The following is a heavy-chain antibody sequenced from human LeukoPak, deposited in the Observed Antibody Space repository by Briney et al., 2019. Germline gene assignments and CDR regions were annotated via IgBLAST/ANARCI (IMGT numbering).Heavy chain of an antibody. CDR2: IYYSGST. Sequence: PSQTLSLTCTVSGGSISSGGYYWSWIRQHPGKGLEWIGYIYYSGSTYYNPSLKSRVTISVDTSKNQFSLKLSSVTAADTAVYYCARVGAARPTGALNWFDPWGQGTLVTVSS. D-gene: IGHD6-6*01. J-gene: IGHJ5*02. CDR3: ARVGAARPTGALNWFDP. V-gene: IGHV4-31*03. CDR1: GGSISSGGYY.